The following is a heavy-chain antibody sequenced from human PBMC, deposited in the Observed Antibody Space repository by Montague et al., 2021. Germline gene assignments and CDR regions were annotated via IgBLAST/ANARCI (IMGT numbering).Heavy chain of an antibody. Sequence: SETLSLTCTVSRSLINSDYYWRWIRPPPGKGLEWTGSVSHGGRTYYNQSLKSRVTISVDTSNNHFSLKLRAVTAADTAMYYCAGERDRYYYMDIWGKGTTVTVSS. V-gene: IGHV4-38-2*02. CDR3: AGERDRYYYMDI. CDR1: RSLINSDYY. CDR2: VSHGGRT. J-gene: IGHJ6*03.